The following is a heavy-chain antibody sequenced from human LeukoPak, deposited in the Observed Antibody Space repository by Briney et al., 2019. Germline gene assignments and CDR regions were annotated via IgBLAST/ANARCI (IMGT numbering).Heavy chain of an antibody. CDR2: IYYSGSS. V-gene: IGHV4-59*08. Sequence: PSETLSLTCTVSGVSISSDYWSRIRLPPGKGLEWIGYIYYSGSSNYNPSLKSRVTMSVDTSKNRFSLKLTSVTAADTAVYYCARRLRQNLFDPWGQGTLVTVSS. CDR3: ARRLRQNLFDP. J-gene: IGHJ5*02. D-gene: IGHD4-17*01. CDR1: GVSISSDY.